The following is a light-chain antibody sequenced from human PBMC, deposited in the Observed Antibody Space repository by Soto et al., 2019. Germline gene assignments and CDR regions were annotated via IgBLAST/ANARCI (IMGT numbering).Light chain of an antibody. V-gene: IGKV1-8*01. CDR3: QQYYNYPPLT. CDR2: AAS. Sequence: AIRMTQSPSSLSASIGDSVTITCRASQGISSYLAWYQQKPGKAPTLLIYAASTLQSGVPSRFSGSGSGTDFTLTISCLQSDDFATYYCQQYYNYPPLTFGGGTKVEIK. CDR1: QGISSY. J-gene: IGKJ4*01.